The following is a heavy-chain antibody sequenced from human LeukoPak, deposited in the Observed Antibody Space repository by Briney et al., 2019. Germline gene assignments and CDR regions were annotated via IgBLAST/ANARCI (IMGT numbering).Heavy chain of an antibody. V-gene: IGHV3-7*03. D-gene: IGHD3-10*01. CDR1: GFTFSSYW. J-gene: IGHJ5*02. Sequence: GGSLRLSCAASGFTFSSYWMSWVRQAPGKGLEWVANIKQDGSEKYYVDSVKGRFTISRDNAKNSLYLQMNSLRSDDTAFYYCARLRYFGSGSSGPWGQGTLVTVSS. CDR3: ARLRYFGSGSSGP. CDR2: IKQDGSEK.